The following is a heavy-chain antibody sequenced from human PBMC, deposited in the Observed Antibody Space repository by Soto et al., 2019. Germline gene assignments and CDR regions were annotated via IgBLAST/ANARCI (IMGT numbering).Heavy chain of an antibody. Sequence: EVQLLESGGGLVQPGGSLSLSCAASAFTFNNYAMSWVRQAPGKGLEWVSGIGGSGRTTYYADSVKGRFTISRDNSSNTLFLQMNSLGAVDTAVFYCAKSRYSDSSGDFYDYWGQGTLVTVSS. CDR2: IGGSGRTT. CDR3: AKSRYSDSSGDFYDY. D-gene: IGHD3-22*01. J-gene: IGHJ4*02. V-gene: IGHV3-23*01. CDR1: AFTFNNYA.